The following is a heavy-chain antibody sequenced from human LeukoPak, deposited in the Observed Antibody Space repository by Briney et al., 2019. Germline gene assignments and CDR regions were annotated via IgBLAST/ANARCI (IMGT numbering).Heavy chain of an antibody. CDR2: ISSSSSYI. D-gene: IGHD4-17*01. J-gene: IGHJ4*02. V-gene: IGHV3-21*01. CDR3: ARNTVTKYYFDF. CDR1: GFTFSTHS. Sequence: GGSLRLSCAASGFTFSTHSMNWVRRAPGKGLEWVSSISSSSSYIFYADSVKGRFTISRDNAKNSLYLQMNSLRAEDTAVYYCARNTVTKYYFDFWGQGTLVTDSS.